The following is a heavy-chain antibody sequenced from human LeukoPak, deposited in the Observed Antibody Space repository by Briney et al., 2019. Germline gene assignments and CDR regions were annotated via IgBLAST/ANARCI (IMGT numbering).Heavy chain of an antibody. Sequence: PSQTLSLTCTVSGGSFSSGGYYWSWIRQPPGKGLEWIGYIYRSGSTDCNPSLKSRVTISLDRSKNQFSLKLNSVTAADTAVYYCARVGGEGYYDSSGYYDYWGQGTLVTVSS. CDR3: ARVGGEGYYDSSGYYDY. CDR1: GGSFSSGGYY. CDR2: IYRSGST. D-gene: IGHD3-22*01. V-gene: IGHV4-30-2*01. J-gene: IGHJ4*02.